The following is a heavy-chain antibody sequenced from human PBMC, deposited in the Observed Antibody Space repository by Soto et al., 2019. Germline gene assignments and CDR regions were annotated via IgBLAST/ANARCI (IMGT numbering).Heavy chain of an antibody. D-gene: IGHD3-16*01. V-gene: IGHV2-5*02. CDR1: GVSLSATGVG. J-gene: IGHJ4*02. CDR2: IYWDDDI. CDR3: AHRRGGPPDV. Sequence: QITLKESGPPLMKPTQTLTLTCTLSGVSLSATGVGVDWIRQPPGKALEWLALIYWDDDIRYSPSLKSRLTITKDTSKNQVVLTVTNMDPMDTATYHCAHRRGGPPDVWGQGSLVTVSS.